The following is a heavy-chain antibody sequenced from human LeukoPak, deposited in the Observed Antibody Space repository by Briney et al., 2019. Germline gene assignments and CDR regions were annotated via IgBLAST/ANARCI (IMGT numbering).Heavy chain of an antibody. CDR2: IKQDGSEK. CDR3: ARGSDCGGDCYPKYFDY. V-gene: IGHV3-7*01. CDR1: GFTFSSYW. J-gene: IGHJ4*02. Sequence: GSLRLSCTASGFTFSSYWMSWVRQAPGKGLEWVANIKQDGSEKYYVVSVKGRFTISRDNAKNSLYLQMNSLRAEDTAVYYCARGSDCGGDCYPKYFDYWGQGTLVTVSS. D-gene: IGHD2-21*02.